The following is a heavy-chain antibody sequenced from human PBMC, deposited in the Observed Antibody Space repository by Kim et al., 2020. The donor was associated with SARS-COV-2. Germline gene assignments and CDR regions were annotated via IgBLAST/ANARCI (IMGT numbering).Heavy chain of an antibody. CDR2: INHRGTT. CDR1: GESFSAYY. CDR3: AFDDGSGFFDS. Sequence: SETLSLTCAVYGESFSAYYWSWIRQPPGKGLEWIGEINHRGTTNYSPSLKSRVTILVDTSKNQFSLRLNSVTAADTAVYYCAFDDGSGFFDSWGQGTLVTVSS. V-gene: IGHV4-34*01. D-gene: IGHD3-10*01. J-gene: IGHJ4*02.